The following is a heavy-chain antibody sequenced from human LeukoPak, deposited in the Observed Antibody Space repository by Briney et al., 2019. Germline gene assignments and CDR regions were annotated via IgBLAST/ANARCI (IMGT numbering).Heavy chain of an antibody. Sequence: SETLSLTCTVSGGSISSYYWSWIRQPPGKGLEWIGEINHSGSTNYNPSLKSRVTISVDTSKNQFSLKLSSVTAADTAVYYCARIALGYCSSTSCYAPDYWGQGTLVTVSS. D-gene: IGHD2-2*01. CDR2: INHSGST. CDR3: ARIALGYCSSTSCYAPDY. V-gene: IGHV4-34*01. CDR1: GGSISSYY. J-gene: IGHJ4*02.